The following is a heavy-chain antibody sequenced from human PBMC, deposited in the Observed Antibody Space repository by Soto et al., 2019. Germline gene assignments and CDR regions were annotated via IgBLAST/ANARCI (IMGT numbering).Heavy chain of an antibody. V-gene: IGHV4-31*03. J-gene: IGHJ4*02. CDR1: GGSISSGGYY. CDR2: IYYSGST. CDR3: YGSESYYPNAYFDY. D-gene: IGHD3-10*01. Sequence: SETLSLTCTVSGGSISSGGYYGCWIRQHPGKGLERIGYIYYSGSTYYNPSLKSRVTISVDTSKNQFSLKLSSVTAADTAVYYCYGSESYYPNAYFDYWGQGPPVTVP.